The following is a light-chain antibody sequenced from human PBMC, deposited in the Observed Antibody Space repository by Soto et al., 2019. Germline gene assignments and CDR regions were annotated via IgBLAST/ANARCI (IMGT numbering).Light chain of an antibody. CDR1: SSDVGRYNY. CDR2: EVS. CDR3: TSYTSSTTWV. Sequence: QSVLTQPASVSGSPGQSITIYCTGTSSDVGRYNYVSWYQQHPGKAPKLMIYEVSNRPSGVSNRFSASKSGNTASLTISGLQAEDEADYYCTSYTSSTTWVFGGGTQLTVL. J-gene: IGLJ3*02. V-gene: IGLV2-14*01.